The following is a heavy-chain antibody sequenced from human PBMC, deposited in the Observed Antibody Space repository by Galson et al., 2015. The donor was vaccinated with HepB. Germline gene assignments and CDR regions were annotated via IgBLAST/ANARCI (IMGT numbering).Heavy chain of an antibody. D-gene: IGHD5/OR15-5a*01. J-gene: IGHJ4*02. CDR1: GSSISSNNW. V-gene: IGHV4-28*01. Sequence: SETLSLTCAVSGSSISSNNWWGWIRQPPGKGLEWIGYIYYTGATYYSPSLESRVSMSVDTSKNQFSLKLGSVTAVDTAVYYCATKKNAVYHFDYWGQGTLVTVSS. CDR2: IYYTGAT. CDR3: ATKKNAVYHFDY.